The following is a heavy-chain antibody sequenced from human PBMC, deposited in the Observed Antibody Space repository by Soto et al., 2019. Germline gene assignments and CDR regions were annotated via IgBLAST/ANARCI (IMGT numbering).Heavy chain of an antibody. Sequence: GGSLRLSCAASGFTFSSYGMHWVRQAPGKGLEWVAVIWYDGSKKYHADSMKGRFTVSRDNSKNTLYLQMDSLRAEDTAVYYCARVDGEYCSGGSCYSGVFEIWGQGTMVTVSS. D-gene: IGHD2-15*01. V-gene: IGHV3-33*08. CDR3: ARVDGEYCSGGSCYSGVFEI. CDR2: IWYDGSKK. J-gene: IGHJ3*02. CDR1: GFTFSSYG.